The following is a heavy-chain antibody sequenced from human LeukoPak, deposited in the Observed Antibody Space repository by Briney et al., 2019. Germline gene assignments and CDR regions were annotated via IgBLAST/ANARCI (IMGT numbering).Heavy chain of an antibody. D-gene: IGHD5-24*01. J-gene: IGHJ4*02. CDR1: GFTFDDYG. CDR2: INWNGGST. CDR3: ARDRRDGYNRGLFDY. V-gene: IGHV3-20*04. Sequence: GGSLRLSCAASGFTFDDYGMSWVRQAPGKGLEWVSGINWNGGSTGYADSVKGRFTISRDNAKNSLYLQMNSLRAEDTAVYYCARDRRDGYNRGLFDYWGQGTLVTVSS.